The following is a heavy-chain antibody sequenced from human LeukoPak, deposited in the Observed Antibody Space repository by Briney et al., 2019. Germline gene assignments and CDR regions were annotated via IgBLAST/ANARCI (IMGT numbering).Heavy chain of an antibody. D-gene: IGHD6-13*01. CDR1: GGSISSYY. V-gene: IGHV4-59*08. CDR2: IYYSGST. Sequence: SETLSLTCTVSGGSISSYYWSWIRQPPGKGLEWIGYIYYSGSTNYNPSLKSRVTISVDTSKNQFSLKLSSVTAADTAVYYCASSSIAAAGRGKFDYWGQGTLVTVSS. J-gene: IGHJ4*02. CDR3: ASSSIAAAGRGKFDY.